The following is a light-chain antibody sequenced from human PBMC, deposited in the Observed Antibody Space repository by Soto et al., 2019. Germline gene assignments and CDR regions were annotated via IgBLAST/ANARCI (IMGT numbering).Light chain of an antibody. CDR3: QQYNNWPHLT. V-gene: IGKV3-15*01. CDR1: QSVSSN. CDR2: GAS. J-gene: IGKJ4*01. Sequence: EIVMTQSPATLSVSPGEGATLSCRASQSVSSNLAWYQQRPGQAPRLLIYGASTRATGIPARFSGSGSGTEFTLTNSSLQSEDFAVYYWQQYNNWPHLTFGGGNKVEIK.